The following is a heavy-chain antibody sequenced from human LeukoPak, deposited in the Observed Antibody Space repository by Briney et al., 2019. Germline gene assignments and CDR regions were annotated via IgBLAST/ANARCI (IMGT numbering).Heavy chain of an antibody. D-gene: IGHD6-13*01. V-gene: IGHV3-21*01. CDR2: ISSSSSYI. CDR3: AREAGYSGSWYYFDY. CDR1: GFTFSSYS. J-gene: IGHJ4*02. Sequence: GGSLRLSCAASGFTFSSYSMNWVRQAPGKGLEWVSSISSSSSYIYYADSVKGRFTISRDNAKNSLYLQMNSLRAEDTAVYYCAREAGYSGSWYYFDYWGQGTLVTVSS.